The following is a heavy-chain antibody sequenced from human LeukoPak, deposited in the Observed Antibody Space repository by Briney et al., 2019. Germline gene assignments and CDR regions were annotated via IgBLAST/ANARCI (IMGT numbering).Heavy chain of an antibody. J-gene: IGHJ4*02. V-gene: IGHV3-30*02. Sequence: PGGTLRLSCAASGFTFSSYGMHWVRQAPGKGLEWVAFIRYDGSNKYYADSVKGRFTISRDNSKNTLYLQMNSLRAEDTAVYYCAKARDYGDYEGDYWGQGTLVTVSS. CDR1: GFTFSSYG. D-gene: IGHD4-17*01. CDR3: AKARDYGDYEGDY. CDR2: IRYDGSNK.